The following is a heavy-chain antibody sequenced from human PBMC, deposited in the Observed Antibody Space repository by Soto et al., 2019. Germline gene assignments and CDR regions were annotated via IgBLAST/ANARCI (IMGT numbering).Heavy chain of an antibody. J-gene: IGHJ3*02. Sequence: QVQLQESGPGLVKPSQTLSVTCTVSGGSLSSDNFFWSWVRQHPETGLEWVGYIYHTGAAYYNPSLKSRLTLSLDTSKNRFSLSLISVTAADTAVYYCAREVISPATSDAFDIWGQGTMVTVSS. CDR1: GGSLSSDNFF. CDR2: IYHTGAA. D-gene: IGHD1-26*01. CDR3: AREVISPATSDAFDI. V-gene: IGHV4-31*03.